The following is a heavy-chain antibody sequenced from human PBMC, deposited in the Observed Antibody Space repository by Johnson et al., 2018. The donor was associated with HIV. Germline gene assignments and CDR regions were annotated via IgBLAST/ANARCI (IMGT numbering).Heavy chain of an antibody. CDR2: ISNDGSNR. CDR3: AGHQVVHDAFDI. V-gene: IGHV3-30-3*01. J-gene: IGHJ3*02. Sequence: QVQLVESGGGVVQPGRSLRLSCAASGFTFSSYVMHWVRQAPGKGLEWVALISNDGSNRYYVDFVKCRFTISRENSKNTLYLQMNSLRAEDTALYYCAGHQVVHDAFDIWGQGTMVTVSS. CDR1: GFTFSSYV.